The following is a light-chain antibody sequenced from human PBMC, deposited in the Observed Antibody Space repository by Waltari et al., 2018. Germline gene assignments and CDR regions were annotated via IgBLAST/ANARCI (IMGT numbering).Light chain of an antibody. CDR3: CSYAGSSTWL. V-gene: IGLV2-23*02. CDR1: SSDVGCYNL. Sequence: QSALTQPASVSGSPGESITISCTGTSSDVGCYNLVSWYQQHPGKAPKLMNYEVSKRPAGVANRCSGSQSGSTASLTSSGLQAEHEADYYCCSYAGSSTWLFGGGTKRNVL. CDR2: EVS. J-gene: IGLJ3*02.